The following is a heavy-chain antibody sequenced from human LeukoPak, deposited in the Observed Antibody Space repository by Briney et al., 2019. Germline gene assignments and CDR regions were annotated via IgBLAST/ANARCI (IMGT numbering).Heavy chain of an antibody. CDR1: GFTFDSYS. J-gene: IGHJ6*03. V-gene: IGHV3-21*06. D-gene: IGHD2-15*01. CDR2: ISSSSCYL. Sequence: SGGSLRLSCAASGFTFDSYSMNWVRQAPGKGLEWVSSISSSSCYLYYQDSVTGRFTISRANAKNTLYPQMNSLRADDTAVYYCARGILEWSPGDYYYMDVWGKGTTVTVSS. CDR3: ARGILEWSPGDYYYMDV.